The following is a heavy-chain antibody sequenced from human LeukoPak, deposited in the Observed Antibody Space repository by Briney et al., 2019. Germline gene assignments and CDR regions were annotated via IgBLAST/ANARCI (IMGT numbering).Heavy chain of an antibody. Sequence: SGGSLRLSCAASGFTFSSYEMNWVRQAPGKGLEWISYISSSGSTIYYADSVKGRFTISRDNSKNTLYLQMNSLRAEDTAVYYCAGNYGPYYFDYWGQGTLVTVSS. J-gene: IGHJ4*02. D-gene: IGHD3-10*01. V-gene: IGHV3-48*03. CDR1: GFTFSSYE. CDR3: AGNYGPYYFDY. CDR2: ISSSGSTI.